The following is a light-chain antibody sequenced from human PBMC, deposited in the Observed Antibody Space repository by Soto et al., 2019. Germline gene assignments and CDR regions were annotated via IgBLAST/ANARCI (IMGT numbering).Light chain of an antibody. J-gene: IGLJ1*01. CDR3: ISHAGTSNV. Sequence: QSALTQPPSASGSLGQSVAISCTGTSSDVGATDYVSWYQHHSGKAPKLLLYEVNKRPSGVPDHFSGSKSGNTASLTVSVLQADDEADYYCISHAGTSNVLGTGTKVTVL. CDR2: EVN. V-gene: IGLV2-8*01. CDR1: SSDVGATDY.